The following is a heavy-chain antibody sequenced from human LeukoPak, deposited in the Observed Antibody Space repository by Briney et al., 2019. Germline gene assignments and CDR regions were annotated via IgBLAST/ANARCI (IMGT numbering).Heavy chain of an antibody. Sequence: SVKVSCKASGGTFSSYAISWVRQAPGQGLEWMGGIIPIFGTANYAQKFQGRVTITTDESTSTAYMELSSLRSEDTAVYYCARGHYDFWSGYYQNRFDPWGQGTLVTVSS. D-gene: IGHD3-3*01. V-gene: IGHV1-69*05. CDR2: IIPIFGTA. CDR1: GGTFSSYA. CDR3: ARGHYDFWSGYYQNRFDP. J-gene: IGHJ5*02.